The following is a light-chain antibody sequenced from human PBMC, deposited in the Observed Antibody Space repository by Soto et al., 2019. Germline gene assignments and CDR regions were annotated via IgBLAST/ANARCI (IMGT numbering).Light chain of an antibody. CDR2: GAS. CDR3: QQYNNWPPLT. CDR1: QSVSSN. V-gene: IGKV3-15*01. J-gene: IGKJ4*01. Sequence: EIMMTQSPATLSVSPGERATLSCRASQSVSSNLAWYQQKPGQAPRLLIYGASTRATGIPARFSGSGSDTEFTLTISSLQSEDGAVYYCQQYNNWPPLTFGGGTKVEIK.